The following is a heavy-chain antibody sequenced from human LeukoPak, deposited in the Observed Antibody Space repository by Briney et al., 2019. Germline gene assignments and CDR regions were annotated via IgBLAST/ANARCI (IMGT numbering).Heavy chain of an antibody. D-gene: IGHD5-18*01. Sequence: GGSLRLSCATSGFIFSNYWMSWVRQAPGKGLEWVANIKQDGSETYYVDSVKGRFTISRDDAKNSLYLQMNSLRAEDTAVYYCARDLSGVAGYTYGRGIDYWGQGTLVTVSS. CDR3: ARDLSGVAGYTYGRGIDY. J-gene: IGHJ4*02. CDR1: GFIFSNYW. V-gene: IGHV3-7*01. CDR2: IKQDGSET.